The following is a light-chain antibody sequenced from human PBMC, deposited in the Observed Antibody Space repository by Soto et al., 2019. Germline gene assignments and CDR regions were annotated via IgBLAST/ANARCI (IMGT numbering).Light chain of an antibody. CDR2: GAS. CDR1: QSVSSSY. CDR3: QQYTTSPPKLT. J-gene: IGKJ4*01. V-gene: IGKV3-20*01. Sequence: IGWTQSPVTLSLSPGERATLSCRASQSVSSSYLAWYQQKPGQPPRLLIYGASSRATGIPDRFGGSESGTDFTLTISRLEPEDFAVYYCQQYTTSPPKLTFGGGTKVDIK.